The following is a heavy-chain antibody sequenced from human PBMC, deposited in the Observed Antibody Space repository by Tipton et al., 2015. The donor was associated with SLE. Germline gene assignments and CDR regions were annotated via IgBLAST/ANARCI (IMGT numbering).Heavy chain of an antibody. D-gene: IGHD4-17*01. J-gene: IGHJ3*02. Sequence: GSLRLSCAASGFTFSNYAMSWVRQAPGKGLEWVSDLSSGGSYTYYADSVKGRFTISRDNSKNTLFLQMNSLRVEDTAVYYCATGYGDYTGHAFDIWGQGTMVTVSS. V-gene: IGHV3-23*01. CDR3: ATGYGDYTGHAFDI. CDR2: LSSGGSYT. CDR1: GFTFSNYA.